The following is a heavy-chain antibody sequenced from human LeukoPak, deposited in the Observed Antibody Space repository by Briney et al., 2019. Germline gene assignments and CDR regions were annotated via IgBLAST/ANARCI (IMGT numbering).Heavy chain of an antibody. V-gene: IGHV3-23*01. CDR3: AKDPPYGSGGYYTLPFDY. D-gene: IGHD3-10*01. Sequence: PGGSLRLSCTTSGFSFGDYAMSWFRQAPGKGLEWVSAISGSGGSTYYADSVKGRFTISRDNSKNTLYLQMNSLRAEDTAVYYCAKDPPYGSGGYYTLPFDYWGQGTLVTVSS. J-gene: IGHJ4*02. CDR1: GFSFGDYA. CDR2: ISGSGGST.